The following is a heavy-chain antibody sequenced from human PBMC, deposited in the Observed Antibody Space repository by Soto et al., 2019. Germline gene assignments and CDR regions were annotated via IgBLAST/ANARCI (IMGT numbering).Heavy chain of an antibody. Sequence: SETLSLTCAVYGGSFSGYYWSWIRQPPGKGLEWIGEINHSGSTNYNPSLKSRVTISVDTSKNQFSLKLSSVTAADTAVYYCARTAWGNWFDPWGQGTLVTVSS. J-gene: IGHJ5*02. D-gene: IGHD3-16*01. CDR2: INHSGST. V-gene: IGHV4-34*01. CDR1: GGSFSGYY. CDR3: ARTAWGNWFDP.